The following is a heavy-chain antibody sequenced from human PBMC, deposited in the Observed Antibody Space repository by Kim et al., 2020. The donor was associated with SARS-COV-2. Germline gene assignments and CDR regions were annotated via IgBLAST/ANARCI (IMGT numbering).Heavy chain of an antibody. J-gene: IGHJ4*02. V-gene: IGHV3-30*18. CDR2: ISYDGSNT. D-gene: IGHD4-17*01. CDR1: GFIFSNYG. CDR3: AKRNDYGDYHGFDY. Sequence: GGSLRLSCAASGFIFSNYGMHWVRQAPGKGLEWVAVISYDGSNTYYADSVKGRFTISRDNSKNTLYVQMNSLRAEDTAVYYCAKRNDYGDYHGFDYWGQGTLVTVSS.